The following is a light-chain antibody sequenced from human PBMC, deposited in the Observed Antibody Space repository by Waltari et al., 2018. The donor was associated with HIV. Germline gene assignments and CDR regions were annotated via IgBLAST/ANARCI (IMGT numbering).Light chain of an antibody. V-gene: IGLV2-8*01. CDR1: SSDVGGYNY. J-gene: IGLJ2*01. CDR3: SSYAGSNRV. CDR2: EVS. Sequence: QSALTQPPSASGSPGQSVTISCTGTSSDVGGYNYVSWYQQHPGKAPKLMIYEVSTRPSGVPDRFSGSKSGTTASLTVSGLQAEDEADYYCSSYAGSNRVFGGGTKLTVL.